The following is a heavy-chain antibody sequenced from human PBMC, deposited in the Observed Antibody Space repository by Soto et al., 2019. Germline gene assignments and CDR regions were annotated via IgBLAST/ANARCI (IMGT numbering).Heavy chain of an antibody. CDR3: ARSVWYYYDSSGYYRNYYYYGMDV. Sequence: GASVKVSCKASGGTFSSYAISWVRQAPGQGLEWMGGIIPIFGTANYAQKFQGRVTITADESTSTAYMELSSLRSEDTAVYYCARSVWYYYDSSGYYRNYYYYGMDVWGQRTTVTVSS. J-gene: IGHJ6*02. CDR1: GGTFSSYA. V-gene: IGHV1-69*13. CDR2: IIPIFGTA. D-gene: IGHD3-22*01.